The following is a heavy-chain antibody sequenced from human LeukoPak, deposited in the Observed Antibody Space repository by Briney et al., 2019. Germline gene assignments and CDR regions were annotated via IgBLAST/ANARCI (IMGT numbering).Heavy chain of an antibody. CDR3: ARGLGAQYYYDSSGYRRDNWFDP. J-gene: IGHJ5*02. V-gene: IGHV4-34*01. D-gene: IGHD3-22*01. Sequence: SETLSLTCAVYGGSFSGYYWSWIRQPPGKGLEWIGEINHSGSTNYNPSLKSRVTISVDTSKNQFSLKLGSVTAADTAVYYCARGLGAQYYYDSSGYRRDNWFDPWGQGTLVTVSS. CDR2: INHSGST. CDR1: GGSFSGYY.